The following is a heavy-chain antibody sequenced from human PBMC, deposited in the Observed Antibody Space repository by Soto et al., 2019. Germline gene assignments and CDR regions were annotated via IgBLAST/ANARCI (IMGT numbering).Heavy chain of an antibody. CDR3: AKRRGAGGHFDY. V-gene: IGHV3-23*01. J-gene: IGHJ4*02. Sequence: GGSLRLSCAASGFTFSSYAMGWVRQGPGKGLEWVAVVSIGGSTHYADSVRGRFTIPRDNSRNTLSLQMNSLTAEDTAVYFCAKRRGAGGHFDYWGQGALVTVSS. CDR2: VSIGGST. CDR1: GFTFSSYA. D-gene: IGHD2-15*01.